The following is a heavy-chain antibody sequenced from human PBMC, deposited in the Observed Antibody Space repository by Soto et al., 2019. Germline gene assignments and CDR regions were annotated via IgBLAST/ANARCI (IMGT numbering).Heavy chain of an antibody. CDR1: GGSLSSGSYY. CDR3: ARIHNEKFGDDTFDT. CDR2: IHYIGRT. V-gene: IGHV4-39*01. D-gene: IGHD3-10*01. Sequence: QLQLQESGPGLVKPSETLSLTCTVSGGSLSSGSYYWGWIRQSPVRGLEWIANIHYIGRTYYNPSLESRVTISVDTSRKQFFLDLNSVTAADTAVYYCARIHNEKFGDDTFDTWGQGTMVTVSS. J-gene: IGHJ3*02.